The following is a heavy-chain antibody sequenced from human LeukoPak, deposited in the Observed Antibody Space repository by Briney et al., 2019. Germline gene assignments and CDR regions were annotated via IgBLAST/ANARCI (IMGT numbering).Heavy chain of an antibody. Sequence: PSETLSLACTVSGGSISSYYWSWIRQPPGKGLEWIGYIYYSGYTNYNPSLKSRVTISVDTSKNQFSLKLSSVTAADTAVYYCARDGDSYGYGVVYWGQGTLVTVSS. CDR2: IYYSGYT. J-gene: IGHJ4*02. CDR3: ARDGDSYGYGVVY. V-gene: IGHV4-59*12. CDR1: GGSISSYY. D-gene: IGHD5-18*01.